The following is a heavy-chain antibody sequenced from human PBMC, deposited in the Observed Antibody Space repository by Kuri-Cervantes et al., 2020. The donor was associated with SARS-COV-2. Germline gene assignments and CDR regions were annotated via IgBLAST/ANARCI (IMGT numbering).Heavy chain of an antibody. J-gene: IGHJ6*03. V-gene: IGHV4-59*01. D-gene: IGHD2-2*01. CDR1: GGSISSYY. Sequence: SETLSLTCTVSGGSISSYYWSWIRQPPGKGLEWIGYIYYSGSTNYDPSLKSRVTISVDTSKNQFSLKLSSVTAADTAVYYCARDSRYCSSTSCYVTYYCYYYMDVWGKGTTVTVSS. CDR3: ARDSRYCSSTSCYVTYYCYYYMDV. CDR2: IYYSGST.